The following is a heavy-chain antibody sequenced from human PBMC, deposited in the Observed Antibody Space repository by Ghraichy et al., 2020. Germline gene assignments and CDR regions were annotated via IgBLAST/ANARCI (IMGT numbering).Heavy chain of an antibody. CDR1: GGSISSGGYS. J-gene: IGHJ6*02. Sequence: SETLSLTCAVSGGSISSGGYSWSWIRQPPGKGLEWIGYIYHSGSTYYNPSLKSRVTISVDRSKNQFSLKLSSVTAADTAVYYCARAGGPYCSGGSCYDYYYGMDVWGQGTTVTVSS. V-gene: IGHV4-30-2*01. CDR3: ARAGGPYCSGGSCYDYYYGMDV. D-gene: IGHD2-15*01. CDR2: IYHSGST.